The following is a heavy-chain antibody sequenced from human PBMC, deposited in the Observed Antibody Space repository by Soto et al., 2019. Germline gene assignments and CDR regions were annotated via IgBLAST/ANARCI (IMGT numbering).Heavy chain of an antibody. Sequence: AGGSLRLSCAASGFTFSSYGMHWVRQAPGKGLEWVAVISYDGSNKYYADSVKGRFTIPRDNSKNTLYLQMNSLRAEDTAVYYCVKASISSGWSYFDYWGQGTLVTVSS. CDR2: ISYDGSNK. J-gene: IGHJ4*02. CDR3: VKASISSGWSYFDY. D-gene: IGHD6-19*01. CDR1: GFTFSSYG. V-gene: IGHV3-30*18.